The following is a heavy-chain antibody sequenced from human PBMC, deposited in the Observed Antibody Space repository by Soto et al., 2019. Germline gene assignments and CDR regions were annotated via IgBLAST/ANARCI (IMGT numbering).Heavy chain of an antibody. J-gene: IGHJ5*02. CDR1: GYTFTSYG. V-gene: IGHV1-18*04. CDR3: AREYAFWCAPPRWFDP. Sequence: ASVKVSCKASGYTFTSYGISWVRQATGQGLEWMGWINAYNGNTNYAQKLQGRVTMTTDTSTSTAYMERRSLRSDETAVYYCAREYAFWCAPPRWFDPWGQGTLVTVSS. D-gene: IGHD3-3*01. CDR2: INAYNGNT.